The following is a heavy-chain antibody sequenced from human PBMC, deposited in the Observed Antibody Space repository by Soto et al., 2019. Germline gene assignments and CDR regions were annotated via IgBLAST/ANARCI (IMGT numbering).Heavy chain of an antibody. D-gene: IGHD2-15*01. Sequence: QVQLVQSGAEVKKPGSSVKVSCKASGGTFRSYAISWVRQAPGQGLEWMGGIIPIFGTANYAQKFQGRVMITAEKSTSTAYMELSSLRSEDTAVYYCARGTVGCSGGSCYPYYFDYLGQGTLVSVSS. CDR2: IIPIFGTA. CDR1: GGTFRSYA. V-gene: IGHV1-69*06. CDR3: ARGTVGCSGGSCYPYYFDY. J-gene: IGHJ4*02.